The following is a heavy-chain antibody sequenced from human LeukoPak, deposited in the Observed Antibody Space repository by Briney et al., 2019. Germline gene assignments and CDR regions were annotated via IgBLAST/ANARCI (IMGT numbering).Heavy chain of an antibody. V-gene: IGHV3-7*01. CDR1: GFSFSSYW. D-gene: IGHD3-22*01. CDR3: ARGGKFYYDSSGYPGDY. J-gene: IGHJ4*02. Sequence: GGSLRLSCAASGFSFSSYWMRWVRQAPGKGLEWVANIKQDGSEKYYVDSVKGRFTISRDNVKNSLYLQMDSLRVEDTAVYYCARGGKFYYDSSGYPGDYWGQGTLVTVSS. CDR2: IKQDGSEK.